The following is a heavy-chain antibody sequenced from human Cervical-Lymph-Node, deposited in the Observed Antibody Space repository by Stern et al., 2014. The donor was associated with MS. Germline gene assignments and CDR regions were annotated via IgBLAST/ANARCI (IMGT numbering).Heavy chain of an antibody. Sequence: QVQLGQSGAEVKKPGASVKVSCKASGYTFTSYGISWVRQAPGQGLEWMGGISATKRNTIYAQKFQGRVTMTTYTATSTAYMELRSLRSADTAVYYCARGLLGSENAFDIWGQGTMVTVPS. CDR1: GYTFTSYG. CDR3: ARGLLGSENAFDI. J-gene: IGHJ3*02. CDR2: ISATKRNT. V-gene: IGHV1-18*01. D-gene: IGHD2-15*01.